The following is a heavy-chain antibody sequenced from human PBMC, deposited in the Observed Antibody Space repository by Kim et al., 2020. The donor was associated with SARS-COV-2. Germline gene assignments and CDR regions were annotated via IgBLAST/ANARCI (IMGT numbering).Heavy chain of an antibody. V-gene: IGHV4-34*01. J-gene: IGHJ4*02. CDR3: ARGYGSEDY. Sequence: GSTNYNPSLKSRVTISVDTSKNQFSLKLSSVTAADTAVYYCARGYGSEDYWGQGTLVTVSS. D-gene: IGHD3-10*01. CDR2: GST.